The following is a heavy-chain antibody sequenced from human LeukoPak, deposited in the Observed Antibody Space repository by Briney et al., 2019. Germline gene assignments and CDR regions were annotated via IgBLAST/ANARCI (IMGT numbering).Heavy chain of an antibody. CDR1: GDSVSSNSAA. J-gene: IGHJ3*02. CDR2: TYYRSKWYN. D-gene: IGHD1-7*01. V-gene: IGHV6-1*01. CDR3: ARCTSFWNLMGPTSDAFDI. Sequence: SQTLSLTCAVSGDSVSSNSAAWNWIRQSPSRGLEWLGRTYYRSKWYNDYAVSVKSRITINPDTSKNQFSLQLNSVTPEDTAVYYCARCTSFWNLMGPTSDAFDIWGQGTMVTVSS.